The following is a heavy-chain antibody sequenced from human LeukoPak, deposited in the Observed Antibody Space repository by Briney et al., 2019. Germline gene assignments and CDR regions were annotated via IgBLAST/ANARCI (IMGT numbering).Heavy chain of an antibody. V-gene: IGHV3-7*01. CDR1: GFTFSSYW. J-gene: IGHJ6*03. CDR3: ARDNWNFYYYMDV. CDR2: IKQDGSEK. D-gene: IGHD1-20*01. Sequence: PGGSLRLSCAASGFTFSSYWMSWVRQAPGKGLEWVANIKQDGSEKYYVDSVKGRFTISRDNAKNSLYLQMNSLRAEDTAVYYCARDNWNFYYYMDVWGKGTTVTVSS.